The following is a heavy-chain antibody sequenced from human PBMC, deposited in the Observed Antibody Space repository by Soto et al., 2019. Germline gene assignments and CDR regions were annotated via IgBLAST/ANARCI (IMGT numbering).Heavy chain of an antibody. Sequence: GGSLRLSCAASGFTFSDYYMSWIRQAPGKGLEWVSYISSSGSTIYYADSVKGRFTISRDNAKNSLYLQMNSLRAEDTAVYYCVRDFEQQWLAPGWFYPWGKVILATV. J-gene: IGHJ5*02. CDR3: VRDFEQQWLAPGWFYP. V-gene: IGHV3-11*01. CDR2: ISSSGSTI. CDR1: GFTFSDYY. D-gene: IGHD6-19*01.